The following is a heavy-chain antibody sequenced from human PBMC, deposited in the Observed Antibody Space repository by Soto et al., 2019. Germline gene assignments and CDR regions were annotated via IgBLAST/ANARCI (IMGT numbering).Heavy chain of an antibody. D-gene: IGHD3-22*01. CDR3: ARDLSGGYYLVYFDY. V-gene: IGHV1-18*01. J-gene: IGHJ4*02. CDR1: GYTFSNYA. Sequence: QIQLVQSGAEVKKPGASVKVSCKAAGYTFSNYAIKWVRQAPGQGLEWMGWISAHNGNTNYAEKFQGRVAMTTDTSTNTAYMELRSLRSDATAVYYCARDLSGGYYLVYFDYWGQGTLVTVSS. CDR2: ISAHNGNT.